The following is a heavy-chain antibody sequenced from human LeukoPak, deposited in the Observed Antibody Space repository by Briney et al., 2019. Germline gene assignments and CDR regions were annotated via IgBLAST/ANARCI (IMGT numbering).Heavy chain of an antibody. CDR1: GGSISSYY. J-gene: IGHJ4*02. Sequence: SETLSLTCTVSGGSISSYYWSWIRQPPGKGLEWVGYIYYSGSTNYNPSLKNRVTISVNTSKNQFSLKLSSVTAADTAVYYCARGIGKVGATLDYWGQGTLVTVSS. CDR2: IYYSGST. CDR3: ARGIGKVGATLDY. V-gene: IGHV4-59*01. D-gene: IGHD1-26*01.